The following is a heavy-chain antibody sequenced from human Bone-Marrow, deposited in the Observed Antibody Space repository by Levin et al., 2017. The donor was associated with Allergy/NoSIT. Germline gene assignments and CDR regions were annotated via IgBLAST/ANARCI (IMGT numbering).Heavy chain of an antibody. CDR1: GSTFSRYA. Sequence: SVKVSCKASGSTFSRYAIQWFRQARGQRPEWIGWIVVGSDDTEYGQKFQERVTITWDMSTTTAYMDMRSLRSEDTAIYYCAAPRSSGYYYFVYWGQGTLVTVSS. V-gene: IGHV1-58*02. CDR3: AAPRSSGYYYFVY. D-gene: IGHD3-22*01. J-gene: IGHJ4*02. CDR2: IVVGSDDT.